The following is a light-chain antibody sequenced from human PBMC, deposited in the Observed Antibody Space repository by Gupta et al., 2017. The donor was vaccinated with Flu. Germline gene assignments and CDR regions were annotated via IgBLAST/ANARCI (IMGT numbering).Light chain of an antibody. CDR3: SSYTSSSTRL. Sequence: SALPQPAYPSGPPGPSIPISCTGTSSDVGGYSDVSWYQLHPGKARKLVIYEVSNRPSGVYNLFSGSKSGNTASLTISGLKADDEADYYCSSYTSSSTRLFGTGTKVTVL. V-gene: IGLV2-14*01. J-gene: IGLJ1*01. CDR2: EVS. CDR1: SSDVGGYSD.